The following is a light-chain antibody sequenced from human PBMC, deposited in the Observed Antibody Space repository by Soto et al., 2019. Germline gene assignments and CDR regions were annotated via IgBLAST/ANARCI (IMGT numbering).Light chain of an antibody. J-gene: IGLJ1*01. Sequence: QSALTQPASVSGSPGQSITISCTGTSSDVGGYNYVSWYQHHPGKAPKLLIYDVSNRPSGVSNRFSGSKSDNTASLTISELQPEDEADYYCSSYTTSNTRQIVFGTGTKLTVL. CDR1: SSDVGGYNY. CDR3: SSYTTSNTRQIV. V-gene: IGLV2-14*03. CDR2: DVS.